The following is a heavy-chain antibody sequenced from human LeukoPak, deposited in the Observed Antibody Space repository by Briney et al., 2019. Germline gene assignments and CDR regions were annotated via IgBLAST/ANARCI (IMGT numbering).Heavy chain of an antibody. V-gene: IGHV4-34*01. CDR3: ARVASDYAFGF. D-gene: IGHD4-17*01. CDR2: INHSGST. CDR1: GGSFSDYY. J-gene: IGHJ4*02. Sequence: SETLSLTCAVYGGSFSDYYWSWIRQPPGKGLEWIGEINHSGSTNYNPSLKSRVTISVDTSKNQFSLKLSSVTAADTAVYYCARVASDYAFGFWGQGTLVTVSS.